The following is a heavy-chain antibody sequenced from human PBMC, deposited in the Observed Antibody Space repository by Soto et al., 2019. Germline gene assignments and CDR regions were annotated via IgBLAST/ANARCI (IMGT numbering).Heavy chain of an antibody. D-gene: IGHD3-22*01. J-gene: IGHJ2*01. V-gene: IGHV4-31*03. CDR1: GGSISSGGYY. CDR2: IYYSGST. Sequence: QVQLQESGPGLVKPSQTLSLTCTVSGGSISSGGYYWSWIRQHPGKGLEWIGYIYYSGSTYYNPSLKRRVTISEDTSKNQFSLKLSSVTAADTAVYYCARVTRITMIVVVITTPWYFDLWGRGTLVTVSS. CDR3: ARVTRITMIVVVITTPWYFDL.